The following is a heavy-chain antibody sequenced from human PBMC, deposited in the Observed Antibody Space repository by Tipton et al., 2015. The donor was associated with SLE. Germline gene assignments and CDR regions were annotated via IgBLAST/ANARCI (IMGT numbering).Heavy chain of an antibody. CDR2: IYSGGST. Sequence: LSLTCAASGFTVSSNYMSWVRQAPGKGLEWVSVIYSGGSTYYADSVKGRFTISRDNSKNTLYLQMNSLRAEDTAVYYCARDGGNREDYWGQGTLVTVSS. J-gene: IGHJ4*02. V-gene: IGHV3-66*02. CDR1: GFTVSSNY. CDR3: ARDGGNREDY. D-gene: IGHD4-23*01.